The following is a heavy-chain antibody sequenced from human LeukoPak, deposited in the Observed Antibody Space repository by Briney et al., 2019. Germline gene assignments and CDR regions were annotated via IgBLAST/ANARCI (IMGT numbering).Heavy chain of an antibody. J-gene: IGHJ4*02. Sequence: GASLQISCKGSGSSFTSYWIAWVRQLPGKGLEGMGIMYPGDSDTRYSPSFQGPVTISADKSIGTAYLQWSSLKASDTAMYYCARRSSGGKEFDYWGQGTLVTVSS. CDR1: GSSFTSYW. CDR2: MYPGDSDT. D-gene: IGHD6-19*01. CDR3: ARRSSGGKEFDY. V-gene: IGHV5-51*01.